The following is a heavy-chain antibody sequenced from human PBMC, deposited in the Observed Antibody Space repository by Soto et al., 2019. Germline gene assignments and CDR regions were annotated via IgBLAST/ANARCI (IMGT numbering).Heavy chain of an antibody. D-gene: IGHD1-26*01. J-gene: IGHJ4*02. CDR1: GGSISSSSYY. V-gene: IGHV4-39*01. CDR2: IYYSGST. CDR3: ASSFPMGAMAD. Sequence: SETLSLTCTVSGGSISSSSYYWGWIRQPPGKGLEWIGSIYYSGSTYYNPSLKSRVTISVDTSKNQFSLKLSSVTAADTAVYYCASSFPMGAMADWGQGTLVTVSS.